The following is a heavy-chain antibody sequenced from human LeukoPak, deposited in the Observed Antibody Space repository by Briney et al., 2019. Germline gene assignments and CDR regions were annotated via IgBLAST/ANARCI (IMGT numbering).Heavy chain of an antibody. CDR3: ARSSQRLCSGGPRYPYYFDY. CDR1: GFTSSSHS. D-gene: IGHD2-15*01. V-gene: IGHV3-21*01. CDR2: ISSGSSYI. J-gene: IGHJ4*02. Sequence: GGSLRLSCAASGFTSSSHSMNWVRQAPGKGLEWVSSISSGSSYIYYADSMKGRFTISRDNAKNSLYLQMNSLRAEDTAVYYCARSSQRLCSGGPRYPYYFDYWGQGTLVTVSS.